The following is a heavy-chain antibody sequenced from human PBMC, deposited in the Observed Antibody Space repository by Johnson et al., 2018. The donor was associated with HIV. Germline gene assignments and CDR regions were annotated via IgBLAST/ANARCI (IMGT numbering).Heavy chain of an antibody. J-gene: IGHJ3*02. V-gene: IGHV3-7*05. CDR1: GFTFSSYW. Sequence: VQLVEFGGGLAQPGGSLRLSCVASGFTFSSYWMSWVRQAPGKGLEWVTNIKQDGSEKYYVDSVKGRFTVSRDNAKTSLYLQMNSLRAEDTAVYYCARGMARIAFDIWGQGTMVTVSS. CDR2: IKQDGSEK. CDR3: ARGMARIAFDI. D-gene: IGHD5-24*01.